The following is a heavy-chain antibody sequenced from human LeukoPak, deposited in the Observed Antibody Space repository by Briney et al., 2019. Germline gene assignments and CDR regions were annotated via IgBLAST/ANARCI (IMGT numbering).Heavy chain of an antibody. D-gene: IGHD1-20*01. J-gene: IGHJ5*01. CDR3: ARIPPTITTMTTSAITWYNWFDS. V-gene: IGHV1-18*04. CDR2: ISAYNDHT. CDR1: GYTFTSYY. Sequence: ASVKVSCKASGYTFTSYYMHWVRQAPGQGLEWMGLISAYNDHTNYAQKFQGRVTMTTNTSTSTAYMEVRSLRSDDTAVYYCARIPPTITTMTTSAITWYNWFDSWGQGTLVTV.